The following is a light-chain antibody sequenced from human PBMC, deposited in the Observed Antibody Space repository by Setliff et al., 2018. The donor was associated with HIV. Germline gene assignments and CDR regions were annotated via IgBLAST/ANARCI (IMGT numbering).Light chain of an antibody. J-gene: IGLJ1*01. Sequence: QSALTQPASVSGSPGQWITISCTGNSSDVGGYNSVSWFQQHPGKAPKLLIYDVSDRPSGVSNRFSGSKSGNTASLTISGLQAEDEADYYCHSKRSSSTPYVFGTGTKV. V-gene: IGLV2-14*03. CDR3: HSKRSSSTPYV. CDR1: SSDVGGYNS. CDR2: DVS.